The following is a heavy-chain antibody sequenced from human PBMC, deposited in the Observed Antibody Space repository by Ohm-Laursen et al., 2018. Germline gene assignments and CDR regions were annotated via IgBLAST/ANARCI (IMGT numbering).Heavy chain of an antibody. V-gene: IGHV3-30*18. CDR2: ISYDGSNK. D-gene: IGHD3-10*01. J-gene: IGHJ4*02. Sequence: SLRLSCSASGFTFSSYGMHWVRQAPGKGLEWVAVISYDGSNKYYADSVKGRFTISRDNSKNTLYLQMNSLRAEDTAVYYCAKTRSPKLLWFDYWGQGTLVTVSS. CDR3: AKTRSPKLLWFDY. CDR1: GFTFSSYG.